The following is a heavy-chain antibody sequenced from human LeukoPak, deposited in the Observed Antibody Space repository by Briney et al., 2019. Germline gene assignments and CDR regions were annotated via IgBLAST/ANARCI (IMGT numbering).Heavy chain of an antibody. V-gene: IGHV3-23*01. D-gene: IGHD3-22*01. CDR3: ARQNPYYYDSSGYYGIYGAFDI. CDR1: GLTSSSYG. Sequence: GGSLRLSCEVSGLTSSSYGMSWVRQAPGKGLEWVSAISGSGAITHYADSVKGRFTISRDNSKNTLYLQMNSLRAEDTAVYYCARQNPYYYDSSGYYGIYGAFDIWGQGTMVTVSS. J-gene: IGHJ3*02. CDR2: ISGSGAIT.